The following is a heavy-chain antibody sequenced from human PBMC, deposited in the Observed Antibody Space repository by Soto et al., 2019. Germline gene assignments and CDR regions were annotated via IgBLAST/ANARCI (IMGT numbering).Heavy chain of an antibody. Sequence: QVQLQESGPGLVKPSETLSLTCQVSGASVGGHYWSWIRQPPGKGLEWIGFVGYTGRTKTNPFLKSRVTISIDTSNNQFSLRLRSVTAADTAVYFCARRNYFESSGYNHFDYWGQGILVTVSS. V-gene: IGHV4-59*02. CDR1: GASVGGHY. CDR2: VGYTGRT. CDR3: ARRNYFESSGYNHFDY. J-gene: IGHJ4*02. D-gene: IGHD3-22*01.